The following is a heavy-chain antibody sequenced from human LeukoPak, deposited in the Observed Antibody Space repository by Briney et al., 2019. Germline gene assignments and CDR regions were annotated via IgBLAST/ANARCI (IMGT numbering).Heavy chain of an antibody. D-gene: IGHD6-19*01. CDR2: INSDGSST. Sequence: GGSLRLSCAASGFTFSSYWMHWVRQAPGKGLVWVSRINSDGSSTSYADSVKGRFTTSRDNAKNTLYLQMNSLRAEDTAVYYCARAGYSSGWYVFWGQGTLVTVSS. CDR1: GFTFSSYW. J-gene: IGHJ4*02. CDR3: ARAGYSSGWYVF. V-gene: IGHV3-74*01.